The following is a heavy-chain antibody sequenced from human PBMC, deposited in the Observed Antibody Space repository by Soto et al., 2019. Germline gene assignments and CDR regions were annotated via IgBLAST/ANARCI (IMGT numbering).Heavy chain of an antibody. V-gene: IGHV1-2*02. CDR3: AKGGAIVAAGTRVYLYNAMDV. D-gene: IGHD1-26*01. Sequence: QVQLVQSGTEVKRPGDSVKVSCKASGYTFTGYYVHWVRQAPGQGLEWMGWINPNSGDTYLAQRFQGRVTMNRDTCKGTAYMELRGLTSDDTAEYYCAKGGAIVAAGTRVYLYNAMDVWGQGTTVTVSS. J-gene: IGHJ6*02. CDR1: GYTFTGYY. CDR2: INPNSGDT.